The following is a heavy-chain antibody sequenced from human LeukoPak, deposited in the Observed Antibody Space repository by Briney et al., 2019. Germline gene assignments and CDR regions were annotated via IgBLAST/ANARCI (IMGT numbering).Heavy chain of an antibody. CDR1: GFTFSNYH. Sequence: GGSLRLSCAASGFTFSNYHMNWVRQAPGKGLEWVSYISSSSSTIYYADSVKGRFTISRDNAKNSLYLQMNSLRDEDTAVYYCAREEDIVVVPAATSFDYWGQGTLVTVSS. V-gene: IGHV3-48*02. J-gene: IGHJ4*02. CDR3: AREEDIVVVPAATSFDY. D-gene: IGHD2-2*01. CDR2: ISSSSSTI.